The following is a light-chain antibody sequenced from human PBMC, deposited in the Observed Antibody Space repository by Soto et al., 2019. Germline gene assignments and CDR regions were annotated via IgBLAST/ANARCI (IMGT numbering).Light chain of an antibody. CDR2: AAS. Sequence: DIQMTQSPSSLSASVGHRVTITCRASQSISSYLNWYQQKPGKAPKLLIYAASSLQSGVPSRFSGSGSGTEFTLTISSLQPEDFATYYCQQNYSTPIFTFGPGSKVDIK. CDR1: QSISSY. V-gene: IGKV1-39*01. CDR3: QQNYSTPIFT. J-gene: IGKJ3*01.